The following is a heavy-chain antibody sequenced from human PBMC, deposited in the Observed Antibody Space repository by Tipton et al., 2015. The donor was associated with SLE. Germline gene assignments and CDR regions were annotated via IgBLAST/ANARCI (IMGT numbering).Heavy chain of an antibody. CDR1: GGSIRSGDYH. CDR2: MYIGGTT. Sequence: LRLSCSVSGGSIRSGDYHWRWIWQPAGKRLEWIGRMYIGGTTYYSPSLNSRVTISVDTSKNQIYLKLTSVTAAATALYYCGRVTGGWLEEYWGQGTLVTVSS. J-gene: IGHJ4*02. D-gene: IGHD2-15*01. CDR3: GRVTGGWLEEY. V-gene: IGHV4-61*02.